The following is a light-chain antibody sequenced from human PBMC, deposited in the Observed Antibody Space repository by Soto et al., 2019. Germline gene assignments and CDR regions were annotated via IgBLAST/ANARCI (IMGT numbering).Light chain of an antibody. CDR1: QRFSSN. V-gene: IGKV3-15*01. CDR3: QHYNNWPPWT. Sequence: EMGRTQSQATLSVSPGERATLSARAIQRFSSNLAGYQQKPGQAPRLLIYGPSTRAPGIPAWFSGSGSGKEFTLIISSLQSEDFAVYYCQHYNNWPPWTFGQGTKEEIK. CDR2: GPS. J-gene: IGKJ1*01.